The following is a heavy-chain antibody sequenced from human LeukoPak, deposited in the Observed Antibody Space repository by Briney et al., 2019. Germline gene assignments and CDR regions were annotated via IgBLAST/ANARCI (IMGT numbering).Heavy chain of an antibody. CDR2: ISWNSGSI. V-gene: IGHV3-9*01. J-gene: IGHJ6*02. Sequence: GRSLRLSCAASGFTFDDYAMHWVRQAPGKGLEWVSGISWNSGSIGYADSVKGRFTISRDNAKNSLYLQMNSLRAEDTALYYCAKDGCGGDCYSIADYYYGMDVWGQGTTVTVSS. CDR1: GFTFDDYA. D-gene: IGHD2-21*02. CDR3: AKDGCGGDCYSIADYYYGMDV.